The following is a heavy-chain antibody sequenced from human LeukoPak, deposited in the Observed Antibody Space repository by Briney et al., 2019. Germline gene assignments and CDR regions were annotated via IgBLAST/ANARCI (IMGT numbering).Heavy chain of an antibody. CDR3: ARGREQWLVYNWFDP. CDR1: GGSLSGYY. D-gene: IGHD6-19*01. V-gene: IGHV4-34*01. CDR2: INHSGST. Sequence: SETLSLPCAVYGGSLSGYYWRWLRQPPGKGLEGIGEINHSGSTNYNPSLKSRVTISVDTSKNQFSLKLSSVTAADTAVYYCARGREQWLVYNWFDPWGQGTLVTVSS. J-gene: IGHJ5*02.